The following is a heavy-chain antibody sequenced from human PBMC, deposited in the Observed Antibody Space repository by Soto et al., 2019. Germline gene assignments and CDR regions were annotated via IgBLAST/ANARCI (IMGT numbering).Heavy chain of an antibody. CDR3: ARDSHISVIVPSY. D-gene: IGHD3-22*01. CDR2: ISAYNGNT. J-gene: IGHJ4*02. V-gene: IGHV1-18*01. CDR1: GYTFTSYG. Sequence: QVQLVQSGAEVKKPGASVKVSCKASGYTFTSYGISWVRQAPGQGLECMGWISAYNGNTNYAQKLQGRVTMTTDTRTSSTYMELSSLRSDDTAVYYCARDSHISVIVPSYWGQGPLVTVSS.